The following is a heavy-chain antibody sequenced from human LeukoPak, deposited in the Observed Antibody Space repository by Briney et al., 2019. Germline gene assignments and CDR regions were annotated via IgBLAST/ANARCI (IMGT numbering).Heavy chain of an antibody. CDR2: IYYSGST. D-gene: IGHD3-22*01. J-gene: IGHJ4*02. CDR1: GGSISSYY. Sequence: SETLSLTCTVSGGSISSYYWSWIRQPPGKGLEWIGYIYYSGSTNYNPSLKSRVTISVDTSKNQFSLKMSSVTAADTAVYYCVRGVNYYDSSGYLDYWGQGTLVTVSS. V-gene: IGHV4-59*08. CDR3: VRGVNYYDSSGYLDY.